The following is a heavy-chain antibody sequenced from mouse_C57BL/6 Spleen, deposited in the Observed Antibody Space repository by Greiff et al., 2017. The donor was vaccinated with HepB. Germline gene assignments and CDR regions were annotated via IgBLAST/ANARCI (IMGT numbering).Heavy chain of an antibody. CDR1: GYTFTSYD. CDR3: ARSGDSSGYIWFAY. D-gene: IGHD3-2*02. V-gene: IGHV1-85*01. J-gene: IGHJ3*01. CDR2: IYPRDGST. Sequence: QVQLQQSGPELVKPGASVKLSCKASGYTFTSYDINWVKQRPGQGLEWIGWIYPRDGSTKYNEKFKGKATLTVDTSSSTAYMELHSLTSEDSAVYFCARSGDSSGYIWFAYWGQGTLVTVSA.